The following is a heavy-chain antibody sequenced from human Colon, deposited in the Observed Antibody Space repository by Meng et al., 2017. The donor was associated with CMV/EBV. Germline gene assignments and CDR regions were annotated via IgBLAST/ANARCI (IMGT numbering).Heavy chain of an antibody. CDR3: ARGLYGSGRHQIDY. CDR2: INHSGST. J-gene: IGHJ4*02. D-gene: IGHD3-10*01. CDR1: GGSFSGYY. Sequence: QVQLQQWGAGLLKPSATLSLTWAVYGGSFSGYYWSWIRQPPGKGLEWIGEINHSGSTNYNPSLKSRVTISVDTSKNQFSLKLSSVTAADTAVYYCARGLYGSGRHQIDYWGQGTLVTVSS. V-gene: IGHV4-34*01.